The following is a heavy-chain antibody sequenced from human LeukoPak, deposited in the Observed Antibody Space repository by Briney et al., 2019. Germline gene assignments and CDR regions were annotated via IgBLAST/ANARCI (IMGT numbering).Heavy chain of an antibody. CDR2: LTTGGDST. D-gene: IGHD6-19*01. CDR1: GFTFGSYA. Sequence: GGSLRLSCAASGFTFGSYAMSWVRQAPGKGLEWVSALTTGGDSTYYADSVKGRFTLSRDNSNNSLYLQMKSLRAEDTAVYYCAKDQSSGWPTYYFDSWGQGTLGSVSS. V-gene: IGHV3-23*01. CDR3: AKDQSSGWPTYYFDS. J-gene: IGHJ4*02.